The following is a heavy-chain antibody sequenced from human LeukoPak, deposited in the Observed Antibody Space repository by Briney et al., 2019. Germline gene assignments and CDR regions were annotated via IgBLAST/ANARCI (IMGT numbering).Heavy chain of an antibody. V-gene: IGHV3-74*01. J-gene: IGHJ4*02. D-gene: IGHD3-22*01. CDR1: GYTFSSYW. CDR2: INTDGSTT. CDR3: GSPEHFYGSSGMAIGY. Sequence: PGGSLRLSCAASGYTFSSYWMHWVRQAPGKGPVWVSCINTDGSTTRYADSVKGRLTISRDNVKNTLYLQMNILSAEDTAVYYCGSPEHFYGSSGMAIGYWGQGTLVTVSS.